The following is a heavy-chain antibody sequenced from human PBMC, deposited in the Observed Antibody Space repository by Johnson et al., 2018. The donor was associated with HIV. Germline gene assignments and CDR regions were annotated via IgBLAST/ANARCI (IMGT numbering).Heavy chain of an antibody. CDR1: GFTFDDYA. Sequence: VQLVESGGGLVQPGRSLRLSCAASGFTFDDYAMHWVRQAPGKGLEWVSGISWNSGSIGYADSVKGRFTISRDNAKNSLYLQMNSLRAEDTALYYCARATCTDCYSSDAFDIWGQGTMVTVSS. V-gene: IGHV3-9*01. J-gene: IGHJ3*02. CDR2: ISWNSGSI. D-gene: IGHD2-15*01. CDR3: ARATCTDCYSSDAFDI.